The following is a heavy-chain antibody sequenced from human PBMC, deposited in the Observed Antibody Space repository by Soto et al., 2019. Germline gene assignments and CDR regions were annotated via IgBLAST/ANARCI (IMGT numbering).Heavy chain of an antibody. CDR1: GGSISSGDYY. Sequence: QVQLQESGPGLVKPSQTLSLTCTVSGGSISSGDYYWSWIRQPPGKGLEWIGYIYYSGSTYYNPSLKSRVTISVDTSKTHFSLKLSSVTAADTAVYYCARDWGYSSSFGFGNWFDPWGQGTLVTVSS. D-gene: IGHD6-6*01. CDR2: IYYSGST. CDR3: ARDWGYSSSFGFGNWFDP. V-gene: IGHV4-30-4*01. J-gene: IGHJ5*02.